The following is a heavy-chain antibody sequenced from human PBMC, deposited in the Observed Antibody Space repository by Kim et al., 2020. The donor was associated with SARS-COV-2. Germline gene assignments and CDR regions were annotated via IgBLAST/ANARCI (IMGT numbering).Heavy chain of an antibody. CDR1: GGSISSSGYY. CDR3: ARLLRGTFIRFLELVQFES. V-gene: IGHV4-39*01. CDR2: VYYTGST. Sequence: SETLSLTCTVSGGSISSSGYYWGWIRQPPGKGLEWIGSVYYTGSTYYNPSLKSRVTISVDTSKNQFSLKLSSVTAADTAVYYCARLLRGTFIRFLELVQFESWGQRDLGTVSS. J-gene: IGHJ4*02. D-gene: IGHD3-3*01.